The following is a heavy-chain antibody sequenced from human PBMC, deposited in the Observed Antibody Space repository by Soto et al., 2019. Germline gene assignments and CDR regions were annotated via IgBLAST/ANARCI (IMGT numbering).Heavy chain of an antibody. CDR2: INHSGSA. CDR1: GESFSGYI. CDR3: ARGLITGSHYSGGWYYFDS. D-gene: IGHD6-19*01. V-gene: IGHV4-34*01. Sequence: QVQLQQSGAGLLKPSETLSLTCAVYGESFSGYIWTWIRQTPGKGLQWIRQINHSGSASYNPSLKSRVTISVHTSNSQFSLELSSVTAADTAVYYCARGLITGSHYSGGWYYFDSWGQGTQVTVSS. J-gene: IGHJ4*02.